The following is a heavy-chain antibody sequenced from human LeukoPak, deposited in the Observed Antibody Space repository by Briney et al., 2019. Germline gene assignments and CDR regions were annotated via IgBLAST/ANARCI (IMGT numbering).Heavy chain of an antibody. J-gene: IGHJ5*02. D-gene: IGHD3-10*01. CDR2: IYYSGST. CDR3: ARENGLWLGDGWFDP. V-gene: IGHV4-59*01. CDR1: GGSISSYY. Sequence: SETLSLTCTVSGGSISSYYWSWIRQPPGKGLEWIGYIYYSGSTNYNPSLKSRVTISVDTSKNQFSLKLSSVTAADTAVYYCARENGLWLGDGWFDPWGQGTLVTVSS.